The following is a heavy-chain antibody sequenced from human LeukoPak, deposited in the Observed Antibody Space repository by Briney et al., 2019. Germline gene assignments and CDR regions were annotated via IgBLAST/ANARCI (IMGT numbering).Heavy chain of an antibody. CDR3: ASEYGLIH. J-gene: IGHJ4*02. D-gene: IGHD2/OR15-2a*01. CDR1: GFTISSFS. V-gene: IGHV3-21*01. Sequence: GGSLRLSCAASGFTISSFSMNWVRQAPGKELEWVSSISSSSTYIYYADSMKGRFTISRDNAKNSLYLQMNSLRADDTAVYYCASEYGLIHWGQGTLVTVSS. CDR2: ISSSSTYI.